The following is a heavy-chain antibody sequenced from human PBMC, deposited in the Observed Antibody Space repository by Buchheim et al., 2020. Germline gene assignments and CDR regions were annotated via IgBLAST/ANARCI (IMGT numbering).Heavy chain of an antibody. V-gene: IGHV3-74*01. CDR2: ISSDGSSI. Sequence: EVQLVESGGGLVQPGGSLRLSCAASQFTFNTYWMHWVRQVPGKGLVWVSHISSDGSSISYADSVKGRFTISRDNAKNTLYLQMDGLRAEDTAIYYCARVQLLADDIFDIWGQGT. J-gene: IGHJ3*02. CDR3: ARVQLLADDIFDI. CDR1: QFTFNTYW. D-gene: IGHD2-2*01.